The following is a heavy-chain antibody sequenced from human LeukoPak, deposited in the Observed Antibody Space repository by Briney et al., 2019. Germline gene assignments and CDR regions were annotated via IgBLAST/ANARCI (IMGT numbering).Heavy chain of an antibody. CDR3: ARENSGSYREFDY. D-gene: IGHD1-26*01. CDR2: IYPSGST. CDR1: GGSISSYY. Sequence: SETLSLTCTVSGGSISSYYWTWIRQPAGKGPEWIGRIYPSGSTNYSPSLKSRVTMSVDTSKNQFSLKLSSVTAADTAVYYCARENSGSYREFDYWGQGTLVTVSS. V-gene: IGHV4-4*07. J-gene: IGHJ4*02.